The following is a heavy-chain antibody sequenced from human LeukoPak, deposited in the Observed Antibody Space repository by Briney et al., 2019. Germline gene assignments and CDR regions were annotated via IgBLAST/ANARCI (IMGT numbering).Heavy chain of an antibody. CDR2: ISSSGTTI. J-gene: IGHJ4*02. Sequence: GGSLRLSCAASGFTFSSYSMNWIRQAPGKGLEWLSYISSSGTTINYADSVKGRFTISRDTAKNSLYLQMNSLRAEDTAVYYCARGLSSGWQGHWGQGTLVTVSS. V-gene: IGHV3-48*04. CDR1: GFTFSSYS. CDR3: ARGLSSGWQGH. D-gene: IGHD6-19*01.